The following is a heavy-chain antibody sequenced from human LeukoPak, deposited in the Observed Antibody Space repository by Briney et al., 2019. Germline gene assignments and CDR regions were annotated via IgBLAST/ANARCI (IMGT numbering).Heavy chain of an antibody. CDR2: INRSGST. Sequence: PSETLSLTCAVYGGSFSGYYWSWIRQPPGKGLEWIGEINRSGSTNYNPSLKSRVTISVDTSKNQFSLKLSSVTAADTAVYYCARSGGYFDYWGQGTLVTVSS. J-gene: IGHJ4*02. CDR3: ARSGGYFDY. D-gene: IGHD2-8*02. CDR1: GGSFSGYY. V-gene: IGHV4-34*01.